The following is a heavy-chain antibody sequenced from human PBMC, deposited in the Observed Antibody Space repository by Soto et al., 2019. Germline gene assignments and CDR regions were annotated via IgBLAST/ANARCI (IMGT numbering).Heavy chain of an antibody. Sequence: PSETLSRTCTVSGGSFKSGSYSWSWIRQPPGKGLEWIGYVYHTGRTSYNPSLKSRVSISMDTSKNQFSLNLDSVTAADTAVYFCARDFAYFVSWGQGTLVAVSS. D-gene: IGHD3-3*01. CDR2: VYHTGRT. V-gene: IGHV4-61*01. J-gene: IGHJ4*02. CDR1: GGSFKSGSYS. CDR3: ARDFAYFVS.